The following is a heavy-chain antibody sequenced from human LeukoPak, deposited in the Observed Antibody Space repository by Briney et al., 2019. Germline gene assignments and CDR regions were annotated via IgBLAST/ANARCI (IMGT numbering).Heavy chain of an antibody. V-gene: IGHV3-53*01. CDR3: ARGVTTGTTPYYYAMDV. CDR2: AYSGGST. D-gene: IGHD1-1*01. Sequence: GGSLRLSCAASGFTVSSNYMSWVRQAPGRGLEWVSVAYSGGSTYYADSVKGRFTISRDNPKNTLYLQMNSLRAEDTAVYYCARGVTTGTTPYYYAMDVWGQGTTVTVSS. J-gene: IGHJ6*02. CDR1: GFTVSSNY.